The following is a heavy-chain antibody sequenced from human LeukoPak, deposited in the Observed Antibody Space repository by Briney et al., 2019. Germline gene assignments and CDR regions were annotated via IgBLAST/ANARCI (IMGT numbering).Heavy chain of an antibody. V-gene: IGHV6-1*01. CDR3: AREGPHCSSSNCYYPKAIGFFDS. CDR2: TYYRSKWYS. J-gene: IGHJ4*02. Sequence: SGPQLVNPAQTLSLTCVISGGSVSSSSAAWNWIRQSPSRGLEWLGRTYYRSKWYSDYAVSVKSRISITADTSKNQFSLQLTSMTRDDTALYFCAREGPHCSSSNCYYPKAIGFFDSWGQGNLVTVSS. D-gene: IGHD2-15*01. CDR1: GGSVSSSSAA.